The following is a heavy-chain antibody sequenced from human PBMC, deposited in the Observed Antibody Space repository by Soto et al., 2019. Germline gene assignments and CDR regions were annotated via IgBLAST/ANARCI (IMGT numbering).Heavy chain of an antibody. CDR1: GFTFSSYS. Sequence: PGGSLRLSCAASGFTFSSYSMNWVRQAPGKGLEWVSYISSSSSTIYYADSVKGRFTISRDNAKNSLYLQMNSLRDEDTAVYYCARGSILTGYGAPLFDYWGQGTLVTVSS. CDR2: ISSSSSTI. CDR3: ARGSILTGYGAPLFDY. V-gene: IGHV3-48*02. D-gene: IGHD3-9*01. J-gene: IGHJ4*02.